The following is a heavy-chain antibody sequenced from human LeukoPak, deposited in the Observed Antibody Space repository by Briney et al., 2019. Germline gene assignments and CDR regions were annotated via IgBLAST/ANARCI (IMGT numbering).Heavy chain of an antibody. V-gene: IGHV4-4*09. CDR2: IQDSGIT. CDR3: AGRGHRYSRD. J-gene: IGHJ1*01. D-gene: IGHD2-15*01. Sequence: PSETLSLTCNVSGDSVSSGYWSWVRQSPGKGLEWIGFIQDSGITGYNPSLKSRLYMSVDISKNQFSLNLRSVTAADTAVYYCAGRGHRYSRDWGQGILVTISS. CDR1: GDSVSSGY.